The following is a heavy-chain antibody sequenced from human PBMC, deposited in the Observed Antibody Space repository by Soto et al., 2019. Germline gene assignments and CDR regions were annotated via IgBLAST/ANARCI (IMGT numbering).Heavy chain of an antibody. CDR1: VDSISSGNEY. CDR3: ARVPSPFDYYYAMDV. V-gene: IGHV4-30-4*01. Sequence: SETLSLTCTVSVDSISSGNEYWCWIRQPPGKGLEWIWYIFSSGTTYYNPSLKSRLTMSLDTSQNQFSLKLNSVTDADTAVYYCARVPSPFDYYYAMDVCGQGTTVTVSS. CDR2: IFSSGTT. J-gene: IGHJ6*02. D-gene: IGHD3-16*01.